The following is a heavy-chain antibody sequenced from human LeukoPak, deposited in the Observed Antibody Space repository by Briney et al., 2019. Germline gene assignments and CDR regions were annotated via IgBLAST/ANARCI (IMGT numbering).Heavy chain of an antibody. CDR1: GGSFSGYY. Sequence: PSETLSLTCAVYGGSFSGYYWSWIRQPPGKGLEWIGEINHSGSTNYNPSLKSRVTISVDTSKNQFSLKLSSVTAADTAVYYCARSIAVAYDYWGQGTLVTVSS. D-gene: IGHD6-19*01. CDR2: INHSGST. J-gene: IGHJ4*02. CDR3: ARSIAVAYDY. V-gene: IGHV4-34*01.